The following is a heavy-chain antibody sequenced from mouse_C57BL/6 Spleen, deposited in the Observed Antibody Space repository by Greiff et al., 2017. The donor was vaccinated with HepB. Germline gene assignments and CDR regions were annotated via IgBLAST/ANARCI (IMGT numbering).Heavy chain of an antibody. D-gene: IGHD2-1*01. V-gene: IGHV1-81*01. CDR1: GYTFTSYG. Sequence: VQLQQSGAELARPGASVKLSCKASGYTFTSYGISWVKQRTGQGLEWIGEIYPRSGNTYYNEKFKGKATLTADKSSSTAYMELRSLTSEDSAGYFCAPILGGNYLFDYWGQDTTLTVSS. CDR2: IYPRSGNT. CDR3: APILGGNYLFDY. J-gene: IGHJ2*01.